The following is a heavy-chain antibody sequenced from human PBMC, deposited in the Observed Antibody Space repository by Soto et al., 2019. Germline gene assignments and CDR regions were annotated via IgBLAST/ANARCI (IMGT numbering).Heavy chain of an antibody. Sequence: QVQLVQSGAEVKKPGSSVKVSCKASGGTFSTYTIIWVRQAPGQGREWMGRILPMLDITNSAQRFQGRVTITADKSTSTDYLELSSLRSEDKSVYYCTLGSWSAETFDIWGRGTMVTVSS. CDR2: ILPMLDIT. V-gene: IGHV1-69*02. CDR3: TLGSWSAETFDI. CDR1: GGTFSTYT. J-gene: IGHJ3*02. D-gene: IGHD6-13*01.